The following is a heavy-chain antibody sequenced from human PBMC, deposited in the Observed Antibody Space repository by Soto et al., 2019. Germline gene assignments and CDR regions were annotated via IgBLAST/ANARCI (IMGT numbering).Heavy chain of an antibody. V-gene: IGHV4-39*02. CDR3: ATQEVGGSYVYTFDP. Sequence: PSETLSLTCTVSCGSISSSSYYWGWIRQPPGKGLEWIGSIYYSGSTYYNPSLKSRVTISVDTSKNHFSLKLSSVTAADTAVYYCATQEVGGSYVYTFDPWGQGTLVTVSS. D-gene: IGHD1-26*01. J-gene: IGHJ5*02. CDR1: CGSISSSSYY. CDR2: IYYSGST.